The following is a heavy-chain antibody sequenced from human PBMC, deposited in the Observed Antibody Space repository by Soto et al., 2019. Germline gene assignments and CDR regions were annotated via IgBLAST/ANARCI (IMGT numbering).Heavy chain of an antibody. CDR2: INHSGST. CDR3: ARAPYSGNWYQPWQTPRRPGNDGMDV. Sequence: SETLSLTCAVSGFSIGSNNWWGWVRHPPGKGLEWIGEINHSGSTNYNPSLKSRVSLSVDTSKKQFSLNLTSATAADTAVYFCARAPYSGNWYQPWQTPRRPGNDGMDVWGQGTTVTVSS. V-gene: IGHV4-4*02. CDR1: GFSIGSNNW. D-gene: IGHD6-13*01. J-gene: IGHJ6*02.